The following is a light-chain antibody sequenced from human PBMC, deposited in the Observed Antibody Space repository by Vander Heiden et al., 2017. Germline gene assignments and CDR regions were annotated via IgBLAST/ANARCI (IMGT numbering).Light chain of an antibody. Sequence: DIQLTQSPSFLSASVGDRVTSTCRASQGMSTYLAWYQQKPVKAPKLLIYAASTLQSGVPSRFSGSGSGTEFTLTISSLQPEDFATYYCQQLNSYPRAFGHGTKVDIK. CDR1: QGMSTY. J-gene: IGKJ3*01. V-gene: IGKV1-9*01. CDR3: QQLNSYPRA. CDR2: AAS.